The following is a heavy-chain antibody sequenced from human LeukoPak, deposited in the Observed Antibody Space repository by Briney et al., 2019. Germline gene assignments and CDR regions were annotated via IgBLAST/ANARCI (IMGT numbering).Heavy chain of an antibody. Sequence: GGSLRLSCGASGITFSSYAISWGRQAPGEGLEVGSAISGSGGSTYYADSVKGRFTISRDNSKNTLYLQMNSLRAEDTAVYYCAKDGARVVPAAHFDYWGQGTLVTVSS. CDR1: GITFSSYA. V-gene: IGHV3-23*01. D-gene: IGHD2-2*01. J-gene: IGHJ4*02. CDR2: ISGSGGST. CDR3: AKDGARVVPAAHFDY.